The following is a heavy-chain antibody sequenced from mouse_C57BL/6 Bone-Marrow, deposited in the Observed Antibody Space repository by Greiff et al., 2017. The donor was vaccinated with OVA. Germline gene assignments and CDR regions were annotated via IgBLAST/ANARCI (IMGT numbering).Heavy chain of an antibody. V-gene: IGHV5-6*01. CDR3: ARVYDGYYWYFDV. J-gene: IGHJ1*03. D-gene: IGHD2-3*01. CDR1: GFTFSSYG. Sequence: EVKLMESGGDLVKPGGSLKLSCAASGFTFSSYGMSWVRQTPDKRLEWVATISSGGSYTYYPDSVKGRFTISRDNAKNTLYLQMSSLKSEDTAMYYCARVYDGYYWYFDVWGTGTTVTVSS. CDR2: ISSGGSYT.